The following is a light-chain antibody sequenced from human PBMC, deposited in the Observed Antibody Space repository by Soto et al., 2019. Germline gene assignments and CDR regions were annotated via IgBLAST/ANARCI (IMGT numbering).Light chain of an antibody. J-gene: IGLJ1*01. CDR3: SSYTSSSTLYV. CDR1: SSDVGGYNY. CDR2: DVS. V-gene: IGLV2-14*03. Sequence: QSVLTQPASVSGSPGQSITISCTGTSSDVGGYNYVSWYQQHPGKAPKLLIYDVSNRPSVVSNRFSASKSGNTASLTISGLQAEDEADYYCSSYTSSSTLYVFGTGTKLTVL.